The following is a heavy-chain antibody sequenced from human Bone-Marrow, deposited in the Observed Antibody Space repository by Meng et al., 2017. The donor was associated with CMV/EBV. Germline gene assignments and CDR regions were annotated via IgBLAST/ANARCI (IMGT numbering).Heavy chain of an antibody. Sequence: ASVKVSCKASGYTFTSYYMHWVRQAPGQGLEWMGWISAYNGNTNYAQKLQGRVTMTTDTSTSTAYMELRSLRSDDTAVYYCARSRNDAFDIWGQGTMVTVSS. V-gene: IGHV1-18*04. CDR1: GYTFTSYY. J-gene: IGHJ3*02. CDR2: ISAYNGNT. CDR3: ARSRNDAFDI. D-gene: IGHD1-14*01.